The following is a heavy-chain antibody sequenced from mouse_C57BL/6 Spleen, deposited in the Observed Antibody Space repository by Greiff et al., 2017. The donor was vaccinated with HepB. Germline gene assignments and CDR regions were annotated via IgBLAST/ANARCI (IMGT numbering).Heavy chain of an antibody. CDR1: GYSFTSYY. CDR2: IYPGSGNT. V-gene: IGHV1-66*01. CDR3: ASGPYYGNYMDY. D-gene: IGHD2-10*01. J-gene: IGHJ4*01. Sequence: VQLQQSGPELVKPGASVKISCKASGYSFTSYYIHWVKQRPGQGLEWIGWIYPGSGNTKYNEKFKGKATLTADTSSSTAYMQLSSLTSEDSAVYYCASGPYYGNYMDYWGQGTSVTVSS.